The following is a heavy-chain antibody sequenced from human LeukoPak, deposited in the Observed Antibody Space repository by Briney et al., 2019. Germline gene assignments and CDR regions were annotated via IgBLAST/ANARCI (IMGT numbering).Heavy chain of an antibody. CDR2: MHHSGST. V-gene: IGHV4-38-2*01. J-gene: IGHJ4*02. CDR3: ARHSGYDILTGYYPWYFDY. CDR1: GYSISSGYY. D-gene: IGHD3-9*01. Sequence: SETLSLTCAVSGYSISSGYYWGWIRQPPGKGLEWIGSMHHSGSTDYNPSLKRRGTISVDTSKNQFSLKLRSVTAADTAVYYCARHSGYDILTGYYPWYFDYWGQGTLVTVSS.